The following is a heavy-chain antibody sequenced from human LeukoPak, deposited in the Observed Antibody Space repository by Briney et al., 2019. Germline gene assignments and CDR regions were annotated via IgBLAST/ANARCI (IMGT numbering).Heavy chain of an antibody. Sequence: ASVKVSCKASGYTFTGYYMHWVRQAPGQGLEWMGWINPNSGGTNYAQKFQGRVTMTRDTPISTAYMELSRLRSDDTAVYYCARVVDYYDSSGYYGYWGQGTLVTVSS. V-gene: IGHV1-2*02. J-gene: IGHJ4*02. CDR3: ARVVDYYDSSGYYGY. CDR2: INPNSGGT. D-gene: IGHD3-22*01. CDR1: GYTFTGYY.